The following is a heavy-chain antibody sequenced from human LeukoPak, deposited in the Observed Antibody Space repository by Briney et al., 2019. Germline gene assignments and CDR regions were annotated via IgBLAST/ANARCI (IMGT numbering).Heavy chain of an antibody. D-gene: IGHD3-3*01. CDR2: IYTSGST. CDR3: ARDPNHYDFWSGGPSGYYGMDV. CDR1: GGSISSGSYY. Sequence: SETLSLTCTVSGGSISSGSYYWSWIRQPAGKGLEWIGRIYTSGSTNYNPSLKSRVTISVDTSKNQFSLKLSSVTAADTAVYYCARDPNHYDFWSGGPSGYYGMDVWGQGTTVTVSS. J-gene: IGHJ6*02. V-gene: IGHV4-61*02.